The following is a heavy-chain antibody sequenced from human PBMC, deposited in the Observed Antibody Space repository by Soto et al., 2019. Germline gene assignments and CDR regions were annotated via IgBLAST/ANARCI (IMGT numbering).Heavy chain of an antibody. CDR1: GYTFTHYY. V-gene: IGHV1-46*01. CDR2: INPDTGTT. Sequence: QLQLVQSGAEVRKPGASVKLSCQASGYTFTHYYIHWVRQAPGQGLEWLGIINPDTGTTSYAQTFQGRVTLTTDSAASTVYFELSGLAAEDTAVYYCASCPIYGGDSYFAYWGQGPLVTVSS. D-gene: IGHD2-21*01. J-gene: IGHJ4*02. CDR3: ASCPIYGGDSYFAY.